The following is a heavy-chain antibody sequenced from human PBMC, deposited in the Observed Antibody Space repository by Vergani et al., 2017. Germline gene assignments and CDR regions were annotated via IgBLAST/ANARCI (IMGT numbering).Heavy chain of an antibody. Sequence: QVQLVQSGAEVKKPGASVKVSCKASGYTFTGYYMHWVRQAPGQGLEWMGWINPNSGGTNYAQKFQGRVTMTRDTSISTAYMELSRLRSDDTAVYYCAREGYDILTGYYDNWFDPWGQGTLVTVSS. D-gene: IGHD3-9*01. J-gene: IGHJ5*02. CDR2: INPNSGGT. CDR3: AREGYDILTGYYDNWFDP. CDR1: GYTFTGYY. V-gene: IGHV1-2*02.